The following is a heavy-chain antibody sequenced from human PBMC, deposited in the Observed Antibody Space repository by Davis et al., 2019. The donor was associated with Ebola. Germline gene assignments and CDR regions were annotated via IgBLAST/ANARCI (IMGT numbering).Heavy chain of an antibody. CDR2: IYYNGAT. V-gene: IGHV4-39*01. CDR3: ARGRGLRFPQHKFQR. CDR1: RGSIRGTSYY. J-gene: IGHJ4*02. Sequence: SETLSLTCTVSRGSIRGTSYYWGWIRQSPGRGLEWIGSIYYNGATYYNPSLMSRVTTSVDTSKNQISLELSSVTAADTAVYYCARGRGLRFPQHKFQRWGQGTLVTVSS. D-gene: IGHD3-16*01.